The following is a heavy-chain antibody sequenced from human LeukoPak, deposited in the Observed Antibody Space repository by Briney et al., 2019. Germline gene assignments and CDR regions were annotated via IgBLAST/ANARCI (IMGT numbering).Heavy chain of an antibody. D-gene: IGHD3-22*01. V-gene: IGHV3-33*01. CDR1: GFTLSNYG. CDR3: ARDEGDTTGYYPGL. Sequence: GGSLRLSCAASGFTLSNYGMHWVRQAPGKGLEWVAAIWHDGSRKYYAESVKGRITISRDNARNTVYVQTNSLRAEDTAVYYCARDEGDTTGYYPGLWGQGTLVTVSS. CDR2: IWHDGSRK. J-gene: IGHJ1*01.